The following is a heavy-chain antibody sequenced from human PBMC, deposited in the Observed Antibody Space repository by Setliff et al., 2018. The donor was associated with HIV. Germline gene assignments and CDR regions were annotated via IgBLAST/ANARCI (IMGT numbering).Heavy chain of an antibody. V-gene: IGHV1-46*01. CDR1: TFSNYY. D-gene: IGHD2-15*01. J-gene: IGHJ4*02. CDR2: INPSGGRT. CDR3: ARGSRITVVAILTYSRFDY. Sequence: TFSNYYLHWVRQAPGQGLEWMGIINPSGGRTNYAQKFQGRVTMTRDTSTSTVCMELSSLRSEDTAVYFCARGSRITVVAILTYSRFDYWGQGTLVTVSS.